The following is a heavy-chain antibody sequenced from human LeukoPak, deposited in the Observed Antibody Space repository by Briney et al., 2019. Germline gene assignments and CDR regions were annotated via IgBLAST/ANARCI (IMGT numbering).Heavy chain of an antibody. V-gene: IGHV4-30-4*01. CDR3: ARAAAGTNSWYYFDY. J-gene: IGHJ4*02. D-gene: IGHD6-19*01. CDR1: GDSISSGDHY. Sequence: SETLSLTCTVSGDSISSGDHYWSWIRQPPGKGLEGIGYIHYSGSTYYNPSLKSRVIISGDMSKNQFSLSLNSLTAADSAMYYCARAAAGTNSWYYFDYWGQGTLVTVSS. CDR2: IHYSGST.